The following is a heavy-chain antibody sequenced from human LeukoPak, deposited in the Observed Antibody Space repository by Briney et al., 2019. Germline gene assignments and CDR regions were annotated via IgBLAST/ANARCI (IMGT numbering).Heavy chain of an antibody. J-gene: IGHJ6*02. CDR1: GYTFTSYD. V-gene: IGHV1-8*01. CDR2: MNPNSGDT. Sequence: GASVKVSCKASGYTFTSYDINWVRQATGQGLEWMGWMNPNSGDTGYAQKFQGRVTITRNTSISTAYMELSSLRSDDTAVYYCVRAMAPLDTFNYQYAMDVWGQGTMVTVSS. D-gene: IGHD5-24*01. CDR3: VRAMAPLDTFNYQYAMDV.